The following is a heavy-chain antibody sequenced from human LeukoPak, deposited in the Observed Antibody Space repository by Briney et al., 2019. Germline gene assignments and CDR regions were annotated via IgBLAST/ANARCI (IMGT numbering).Heavy chain of an antibody. D-gene: IGHD1-26*01. CDR2: IYSGGST. CDR1: GFTVSSNY. V-gene: IGHV3-53*01. J-gene: IGHJ4*02. CDR3: ARAIGRVGATSYYFDY. Sequence: GGSLRLSCAASGFTVSSNYMSWVRQAPGKGLEWVSVIYSGGSTYYADSVKGRFTISRDNSKNTLGLQMNSLRAEDTAVYYCARAIGRVGATSYYFDYWGQGTLVTVSS.